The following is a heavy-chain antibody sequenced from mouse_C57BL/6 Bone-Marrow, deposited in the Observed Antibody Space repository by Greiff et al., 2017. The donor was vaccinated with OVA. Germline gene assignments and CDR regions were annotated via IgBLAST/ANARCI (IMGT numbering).Heavy chain of an antibody. Sequence: EVKLQESGPGLVKPSQSLSLTCSVTGYSITSGYYWNWIRQFPGNKLEWMGYISYDGSNNYNPSLKNRISITRDTSKNQFFLKLNSVTTEDTATYYCATLYYGSSWGFAYWGQGTLVTVSA. CDR1: GYSITSGYY. J-gene: IGHJ3*01. D-gene: IGHD1-1*01. V-gene: IGHV3-6*01. CDR3: ATLYYGSSWGFAY. CDR2: ISYDGSN.